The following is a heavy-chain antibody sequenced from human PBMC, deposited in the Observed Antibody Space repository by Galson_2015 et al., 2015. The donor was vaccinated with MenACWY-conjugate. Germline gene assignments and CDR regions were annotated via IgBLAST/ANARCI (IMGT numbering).Heavy chain of an antibody. CDR2: ISTNGDTA. CDR3: ALSVGFDGYIEFDK. V-gene: IGHV3-64*01. D-gene: IGHD2-15*01. Sequence: GSLRLSCAASGFTFSNCAMHWVRQAPGKGLEYVSTISTNGDTAYYAKSVKGRFIASRDNSKNTVYLQMGDLRAEDMGLYFCALSVGFDGYIEFDKWGQGTLVTVSS. CDR1: GFTFSNCA. J-gene: IGHJ4*02.